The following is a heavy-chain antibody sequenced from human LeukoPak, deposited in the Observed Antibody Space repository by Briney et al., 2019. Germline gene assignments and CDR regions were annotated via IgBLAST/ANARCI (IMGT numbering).Heavy chain of an antibody. CDR2: YEPEDGET. D-gene: IGHD2-2*02. J-gene: IGHJ3*02. Sequence: ASVKVSCKSSGYTLSVLPIHWVRQAPGKGLECMGGYEPEDGETFYTQEFQGRVTMTEDISTDTAYMELSSLRFDDTAMYYCATRTVPTAIHSAFDIWGQGTMVTVSS. CDR3: ATRTVPTAIHSAFDI. CDR1: GYTLSVLP. V-gene: IGHV1-24*01.